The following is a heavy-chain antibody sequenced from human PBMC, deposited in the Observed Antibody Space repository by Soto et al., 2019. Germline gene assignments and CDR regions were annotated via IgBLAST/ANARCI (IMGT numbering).Heavy chain of an antibody. CDR3: AREGVHNYNEYYFDY. CDR1: GFTFSDYS. J-gene: IGHJ4*02. Sequence: GGSPRFSCAPSGFTFSDYSLHWVRRAPGKGLEWVSSISGIRDYIRYADSAKGRFTISRDNAKTSLYLQMNSLTAEDTAVYCWAREGVHNYNEYYFDYWGQGTLVTVS. D-gene: IGHD3-22*01. V-gene: IGHV3-21*06. CDR2: ISGIRDYI.